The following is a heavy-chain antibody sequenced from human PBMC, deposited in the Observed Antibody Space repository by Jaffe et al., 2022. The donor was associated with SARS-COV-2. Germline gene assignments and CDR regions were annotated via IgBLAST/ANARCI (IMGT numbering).Heavy chain of an antibody. CDR1: GFTFSSYA. V-gene: IGHV3-64D*09. CDR2: ISSNGGST. J-gene: IGHJ6*02. D-gene: IGHD1-26*01. CDR3: VKEPRGWWGAPSYYYGMDV. Sequence: EVQLVESGGGLVQPGGSLRLSCSASGFTFSSYAMHWVRQAPGKGLEYVSAISSNGGSTYYADSVKGRFTISRDNSKNTLYLQMSSLRAEDTAVYYCVKEPRGWWGAPSYYYGMDVWGQGTTVTVSS.